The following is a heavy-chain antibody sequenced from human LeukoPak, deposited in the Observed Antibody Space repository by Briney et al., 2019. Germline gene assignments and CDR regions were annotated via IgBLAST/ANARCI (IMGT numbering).Heavy chain of an antibody. CDR1: GGSISSYY. V-gene: IGHV4-4*07. Sequence: SETLSLTCTVSGGSISSYYWSWIRQPAGKGLEWIGRLYTSGSTNYNPSIKSRVTMSVDTSKNQFSLKLTSMTAADTAVYYCARGGSSGYYYGWGQGTLVTVSS. D-gene: IGHD3-22*01. CDR2: LYTSGST. J-gene: IGHJ4*02. CDR3: ARGGSSGYYYG.